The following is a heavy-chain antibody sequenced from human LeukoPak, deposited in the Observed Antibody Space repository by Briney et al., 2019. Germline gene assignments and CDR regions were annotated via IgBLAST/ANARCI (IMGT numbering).Heavy chain of an antibody. CDR2: INTNTGNP. D-gene: IGHD3-22*01. CDR3: ARVQYYYDSSGYFLQSVDAFDI. CDR1: GYTFTSYA. Sequence: ASVKVSCKASGYTFTSYAMNWVRQAPGQGLEWMGWINTNTGNPTYAQGFTGRFVFTLDTPVSTAYLQISSLKAEDTAVYYCARVQYYYDSSGYFLQSVDAFDIWGQGTMVTVSS. V-gene: IGHV7-4-1*02. J-gene: IGHJ3*02.